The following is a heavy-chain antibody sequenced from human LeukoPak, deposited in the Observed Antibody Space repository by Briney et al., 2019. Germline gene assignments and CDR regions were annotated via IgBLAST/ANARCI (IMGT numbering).Heavy chain of an antibody. D-gene: IGHD3-10*01. V-gene: IGHV4-39*07. J-gene: IGHJ4*02. CDR1: GASMSNYY. Sequence: SETLSLTCNVSGASMSNYYWVWIRQPPGKGLEWIGSIYHSGTTYSGSTYYNPSLKSRVTISLDTSKNQFSLKVGSMTAADTAVYYCARGPMLRGVIIRRSKSGYFDYWGQGTLVTVSS. CDR2: IYHSGTTYSGST. CDR3: ARGPMLRGVIIRRSKSGYFDY.